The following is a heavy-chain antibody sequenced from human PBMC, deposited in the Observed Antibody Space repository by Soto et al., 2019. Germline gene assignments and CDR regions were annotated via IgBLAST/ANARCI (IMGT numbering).Heavy chain of an antibody. Sequence: SETLSLTCTVSGGSLSSGDYYWSWIRQPPGKGLEWIGYIYYSGSTYYNPSLKSRVTISVDTSKNQFSLKLSSVTAADTAVYYCARGRNYGDFDYWDQGTLVTVSS. D-gene: IGHD4-17*01. J-gene: IGHJ4*02. CDR3: ARGRNYGDFDY. V-gene: IGHV4-30-4*01. CDR2: IYYSGST. CDR1: GGSLSSGDYY.